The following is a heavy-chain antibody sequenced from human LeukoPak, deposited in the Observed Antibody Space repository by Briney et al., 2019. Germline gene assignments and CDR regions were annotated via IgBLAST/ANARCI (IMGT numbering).Heavy chain of an antibody. CDR2: IFYSGST. Sequence: SETLSLTCNVSGGSISGYYWTWIRQPPGKGLEWIGYIFYSGSTNYNPSLKSRVTISLDTSKNQFSLKLTSVTAADTAVYFCARGTYYSDSSGYSYYSYYYMDVWAKGPRSPSP. J-gene: IGHJ6*03. CDR3: ARGTYYSDSSGYSYYSYYYMDV. CDR1: GGSISGYY. D-gene: IGHD3-22*01. V-gene: IGHV4-59*01.